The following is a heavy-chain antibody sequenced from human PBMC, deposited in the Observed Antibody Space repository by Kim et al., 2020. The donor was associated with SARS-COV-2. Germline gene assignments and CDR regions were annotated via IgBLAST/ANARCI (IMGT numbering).Heavy chain of an antibody. Sequence: GGSLRLSCAASGFTFSIFTMTWVRQAPGKGLEWVSSITSSGRYIYYTDSVKGRFTVSRANAKESLYLQMNSLRAEDTAVYFCARAQRDANMEWVYFDYY. J-gene: IGHJ6*01. CDR2: ITSSGRYI. V-gene: IGHV3-21*01. D-gene: IGHD3-3*01. CDR3: ARAQRDANMEWVYFDYY. CDR1: GFTFSIFT.